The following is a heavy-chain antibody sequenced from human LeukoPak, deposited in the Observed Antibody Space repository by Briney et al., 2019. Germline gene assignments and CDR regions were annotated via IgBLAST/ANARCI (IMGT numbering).Heavy chain of an antibody. D-gene: IGHD3-22*01. CDR1: GFTVSSNY. CDR3: ARDPSYYYDSSGYYSPYFDY. CDR2: IYSGGST. Sequence: GGSLRLSCAASGFTVSSNYMSWVRQAPGKGLEWVSVIYSGGSTYYADSVKGRFTISRDNSKNTLYLQMNSLRAEDTAVYYCARDPSYYYDSSGYYSPYFDYWGQGTLVTVSS. J-gene: IGHJ4*02. V-gene: IGHV3-66*01.